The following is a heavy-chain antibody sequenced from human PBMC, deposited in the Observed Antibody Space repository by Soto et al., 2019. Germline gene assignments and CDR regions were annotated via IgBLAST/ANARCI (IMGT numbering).Heavy chain of an antibody. D-gene: IGHD3-10*01. CDR1: GYSFTNYW. Sequence: EVQLVQSGAEVKKPGESLKISCKGSGYSFTNYWIGWVRQMPGKGLEWMGIIYPGDSDTRYSPSFQGQVTISADKSISTAYLQWSSLKASDTVMYYCARAMVRGKNYYGVDVWGQGTTVTVSS. CDR3: ARAMVRGKNYYGVDV. V-gene: IGHV5-51*03. J-gene: IGHJ6*02. CDR2: IYPGDSDT.